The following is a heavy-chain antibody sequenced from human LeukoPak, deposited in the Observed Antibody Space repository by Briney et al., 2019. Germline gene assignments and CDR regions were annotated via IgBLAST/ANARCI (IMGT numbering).Heavy chain of an antibody. D-gene: IGHD3-10*01. V-gene: IGHV3-7*01. J-gene: IGHJ3*02. Sequence: GGSLRLSCAVSGFTFSSYWMSWVRQAPGKGLEWVANIKQDGSEKYYVDSMKGRFTISRDNAKNSLYLQMNSLRAEDTAVYYCARDSDWFGELSDAFDIWGQGTMVTVSS. CDR2: IKQDGSEK. CDR1: GFTFSSYW. CDR3: ARDSDWFGELSDAFDI.